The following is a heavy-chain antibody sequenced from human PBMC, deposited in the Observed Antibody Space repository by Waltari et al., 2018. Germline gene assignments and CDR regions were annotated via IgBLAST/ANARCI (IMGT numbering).Heavy chain of an antibody. Sequence: EAQLEESGGGLVQPGGSLRLSCAASGFIFSSYWMTWVRQAPGKGLEWLANIKKDGGDKHYMDAVKGRFTISRDNAKNSLYLQRSSLRADDTAVYYCARDSSPGDSSAWYDAFDVWGRGTMVTVSS. CDR2: IKKDGGDK. CDR1: GFIFSSYW. D-gene: IGHD6-19*01. V-gene: IGHV3-7*03. J-gene: IGHJ3*01. CDR3: ARDSSPGDSSAWYDAFDV.